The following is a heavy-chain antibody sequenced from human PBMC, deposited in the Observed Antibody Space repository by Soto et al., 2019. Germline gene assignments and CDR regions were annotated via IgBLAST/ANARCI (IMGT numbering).Heavy chain of an antibody. CDR1: GFTFGDYA. D-gene: IGHD4-17*01. Sequence: GESLKISCTASGFTFGDYAMSWFRQAPGKGLEWVGFIRSKAYGGTTEYAASVKGRFTISRDDSKSIAYLQMNSLKTEDTAVYYCTRDEPRLLPSTVTTRLKFDYWGQGTLVTVSS. V-gene: IGHV3-49*03. J-gene: IGHJ4*02. CDR2: IRSKAYGGTT. CDR3: TRDEPRLLPSTVTTRLKFDY.